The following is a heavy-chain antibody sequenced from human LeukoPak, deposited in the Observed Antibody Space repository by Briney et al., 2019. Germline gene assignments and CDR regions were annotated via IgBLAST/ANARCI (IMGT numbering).Heavy chain of an antibody. CDR2: ISSSGSTI. J-gene: IGHJ5*02. D-gene: IGHD3-10*01. Sequence: PGGSLRLSCAASGFTFSDYYMSWIRQAPGKGLEWVSYISSSGSTIYYADSVKGRFTISRDNAKNSLYLQMNSLRAEDTAVYYCARLVVTTMVRGVTAWFDPWGQGTLVTVSS. V-gene: IGHV3-11*04. CDR3: ARLVVTTMVRGVTAWFDP. CDR1: GFTFSDYY.